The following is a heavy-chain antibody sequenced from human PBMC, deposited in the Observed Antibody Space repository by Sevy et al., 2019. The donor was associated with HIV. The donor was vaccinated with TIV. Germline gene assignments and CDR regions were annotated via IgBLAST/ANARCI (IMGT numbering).Heavy chain of an antibody. Sequence: GGSLRLSCAASGFTFSSYAMSWVRQAPGKGLEWVSAISGSGGSTYYADSVKGRFTISRDNSKNTLYLQMNSLRAEDTAVYYCAKGRGMTTVVTRGEAFDLWGQGTMVTVSS. CDR3: AKGRGMTTVVTRGEAFDL. CDR2: ISGSGGST. V-gene: IGHV3-23*01. D-gene: IGHD4-17*01. J-gene: IGHJ3*01. CDR1: GFTFSSYA.